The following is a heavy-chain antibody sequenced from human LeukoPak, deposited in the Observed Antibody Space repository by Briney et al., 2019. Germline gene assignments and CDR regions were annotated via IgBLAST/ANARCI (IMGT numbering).Heavy chain of an antibody. Sequence: GGSLLLSCAASGFTFSSYAMSWVRQAPGKGLEWVSAISGSGGSTYYADSVKGRFTISRDNSKNTLYLQMNSLRAEDTAVYYCAKGYCSSTSCYGAFDIWGQGTMVTVSS. CDR3: AKGYCSSTSCYGAFDI. D-gene: IGHD2-2*01. J-gene: IGHJ3*02. V-gene: IGHV3-23*01. CDR1: GFTFSSYA. CDR2: ISGSGGST.